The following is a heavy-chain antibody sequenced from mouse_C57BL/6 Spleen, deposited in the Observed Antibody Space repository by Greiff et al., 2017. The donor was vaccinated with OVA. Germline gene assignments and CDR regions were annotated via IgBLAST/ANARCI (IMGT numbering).Heavy chain of an antibody. V-gene: IGHV1-59*01. CDR3: ARSPERYFDV. CDR2: IDPSDNYT. Sequence: QVQLQQPGAELVRPGTSVKLSCKASGYTFTSYWMHWVKQRPGQGLEWIGVIDPSDNYTNYNQKFKGKATLTVDTSSSTAYMQLSSLTSEDSAVYYCARSPERYFDVWGTGTTVTVSS. CDR1: GYTFTSYW. J-gene: IGHJ1*03.